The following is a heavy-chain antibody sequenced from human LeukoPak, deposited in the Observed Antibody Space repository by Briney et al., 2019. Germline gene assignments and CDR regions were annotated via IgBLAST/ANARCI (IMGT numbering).Heavy chain of an antibody. CDR1: GYSFTSYD. CDR3: ARVVVAGPRASVY. J-gene: IGHJ4*01. V-gene: IGHV1-8*01. CDR2: MNPNSGNT. Sequence: ASVKVSCKASGYSFTSYDINWVRQATGQGLEWMGWMNPNSGNTGYAQKFQGRVTMTRNTSISTAYMELSSLRPEVTAVYYCARVVVAGPRASVYSGHGTTVTVSS. D-gene: IGHD6-19*01.